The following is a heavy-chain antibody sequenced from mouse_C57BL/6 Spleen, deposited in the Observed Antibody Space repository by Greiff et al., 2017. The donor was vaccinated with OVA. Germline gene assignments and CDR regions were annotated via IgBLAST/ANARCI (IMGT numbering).Heavy chain of an antibody. V-gene: IGHV1-74*01. D-gene: IGHD1-1*01. J-gene: IGHJ2*01. CDR3: EIEDITTVVEELLDY. CDR2: IHPSDSDT. CDR1: GYTFTSYW. Sequence: QVQLQQPGAELVKPGASVKVSCKASGYTFTSYWMHWVQQRPGQGLEWIGRIHPSDSDTNYNQKFKGKATLTVDKSSSTAYMQLSSLTSEDSAVYYCEIEDITTVVEELLDYWGQGTTLTVSS.